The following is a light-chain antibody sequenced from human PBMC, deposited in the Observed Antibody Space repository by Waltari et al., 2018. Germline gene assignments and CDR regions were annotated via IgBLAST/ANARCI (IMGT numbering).Light chain of an antibody. Sequence: DIVLTQSPDSLAVSLGERATMHCKASQSVLFSSNNKNYLAWYQQKPGQPPKLLFYLASTRESGVPDRFSGSGSGTDFTLTISSLQAEDVAVYHCQQYYRTPRTFGQGTKVEVK. J-gene: IGKJ1*01. CDR3: QQYYRTPRT. CDR2: LAS. V-gene: IGKV4-1*01. CDR1: QSVLFSSNNKNY.